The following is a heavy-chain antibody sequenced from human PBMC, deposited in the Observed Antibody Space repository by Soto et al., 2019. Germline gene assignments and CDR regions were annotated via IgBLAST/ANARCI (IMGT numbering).Heavy chain of an antibody. V-gene: IGHV5-51*01. D-gene: IGHD2-15*01. CDR1: GYSFTSYW. CDR2: IYPGDSDT. CDR3: ARDFRSPRGWFDP. J-gene: IGHJ5*02. Sequence: GESLKISCKGSGYSFTSYWIGWVRQMPGKGLEWVGIIYPGDSDTRYSPSFQGQVTISADKSISTAYLQWSSLKASDTAMYYCARDFRSPRGWFDPWGQGTLVTVSS.